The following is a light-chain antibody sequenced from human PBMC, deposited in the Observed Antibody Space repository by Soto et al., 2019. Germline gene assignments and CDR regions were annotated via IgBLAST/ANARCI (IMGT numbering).Light chain of an antibody. CDR3: LQANSFPLT. CDR2: GAS. CDR1: QNILYSSNNKNY. J-gene: IGKJ4*01. Sequence: DIVMPQSPDSLAVSLCEMARISXNSSQNILYSSNNKNYLGWYQQKPGKAPKLLIYGASSLQSGVPSRFSGSGLGTDFTLTISSPQPEDFATYYCLQANSFPLTFGGGTKVDIK. V-gene: IGKV4-1*01.